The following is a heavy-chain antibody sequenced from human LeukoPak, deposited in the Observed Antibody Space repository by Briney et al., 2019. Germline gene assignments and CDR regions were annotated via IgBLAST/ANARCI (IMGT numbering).Heavy chain of an antibody. Sequence: SETLSLTCTVSGGSISSSSYYWGWIRQPPGKGLEWIGSIYYSGSTYYNPSLKSRVTISVDTSKNQFSLKLSSVTAADTAVYYCARDWGWHSSGWSIHYDPWGQGTLVTVSS. CDR3: ARDWGWHSSGWSIHYDP. J-gene: IGHJ5*02. CDR2: IYYSGST. V-gene: IGHV4-39*02. CDR1: GGSISSSSYY. D-gene: IGHD6-19*01.